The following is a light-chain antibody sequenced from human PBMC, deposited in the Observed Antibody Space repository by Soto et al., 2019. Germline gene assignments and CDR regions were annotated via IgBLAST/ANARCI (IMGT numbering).Light chain of an antibody. CDR3: CSYAGSSTYV. Sequence: QPVLTEPGSVFESPGQSITIYCTGTSSDVGSYNLVSWYQQHPGKAPKLMIYEGSKRPSGVSNRFSGSKSGNTASLTISGLQAEDEADYYCCSYAGSSTYVFGTGTKVTVL. CDR2: EGS. CDR1: SSDVGSYNL. V-gene: IGLV2-23*01. J-gene: IGLJ1*01.